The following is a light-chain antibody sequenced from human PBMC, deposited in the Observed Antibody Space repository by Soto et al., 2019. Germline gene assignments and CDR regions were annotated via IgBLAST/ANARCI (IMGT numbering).Light chain of an antibody. Sequence: EIVMTQPPATLSVSPGERATLSCRASQSVSRNIAWYQQKPGQAPRLLIYGASTRAIGIPARFSGSGSGTEFTLTISSLQSEDFAVYYCQQYNNWPTWAFGQGTKVDIK. V-gene: IGKV3-15*01. CDR3: QQYNNWPTWA. CDR1: QSVSRN. CDR2: GAS. J-gene: IGKJ1*01.